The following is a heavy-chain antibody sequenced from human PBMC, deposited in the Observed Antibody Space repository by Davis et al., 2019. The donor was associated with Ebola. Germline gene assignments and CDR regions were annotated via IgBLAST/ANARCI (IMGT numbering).Heavy chain of an antibody. V-gene: IGHV4-39*01. CDR1: GGSISSSSYY. D-gene: IGHD6-6*01. Sequence: MPSETLSLTCAVSGGSISSSSYYWGWIRQPPGKGLEWIGSIYYSGSTYYNPSLKSRVTISVDTSKNQFSLKLSSVTAADTAVYYCARGHTITAVSNWFDPWGQGTLVTVSS. CDR2: IYYSGST. CDR3: ARGHTITAVSNWFDP. J-gene: IGHJ5*02.